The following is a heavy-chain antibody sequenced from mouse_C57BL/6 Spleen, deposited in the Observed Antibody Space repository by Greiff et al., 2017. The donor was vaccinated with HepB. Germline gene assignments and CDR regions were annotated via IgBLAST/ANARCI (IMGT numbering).Heavy chain of an antibody. V-gene: IGHV1-26*01. CDR3: ARDDGYPWFAY. CDR2: INPNNGGT. CDR1: GYTFTDYY. Sequence: VQLQQSGPELVKPGASVKISCKASGYTFTDYYMNWVKQSHGKSLEWIGDINPNNGGTSYNQKFKGKATLTVDKSSSTAYMELRSLTSEDSAVYYCARDDGYPWFAYWGQGTLVTVSA. J-gene: IGHJ3*01. D-gene: IGHD2-3*01.